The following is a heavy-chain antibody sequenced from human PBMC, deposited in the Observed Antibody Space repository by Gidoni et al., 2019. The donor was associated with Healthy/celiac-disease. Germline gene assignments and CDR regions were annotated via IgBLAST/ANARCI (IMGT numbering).Heavy chain of an antibody. CDR3: AKDRGITFGGALDY. D-gene: IGHD3-16*01. Sequence: EVQLVESGGGLVQPGRSLRLSCAASGFTFDDYAMPWVRQAPGKGLEWVSGISWNSGSIGYADSVKGRFTISRDNAKNSLYLQMNSLRAEDTALYYCAKDRGITFGGALDYWGQGTLVTVSS. CDR1: GFTFDDYA. J-gene: IGHJ4*02. CDR2: ISWNSGSI. V-gene: IGHV3-9*01.